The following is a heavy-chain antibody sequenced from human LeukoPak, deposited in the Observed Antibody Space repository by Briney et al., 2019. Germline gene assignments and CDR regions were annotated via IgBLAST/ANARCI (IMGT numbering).Heavy chain of an antibody. Sequence: SETLFLTCTVSGGSISSGVYSWSWIRQPPGKGLEWIGYIYHSETTYYNPSLQSRVTISVDRSKNRFSLKLTSVTAADTAVYYCARSRTAYYRYFDSWGQGTLVTVSS. CDR2: IYHSETT. V-gene: IGHV4-30-2*01. J-gene: IGHJ4*02. CDR3: ARSRTAYYRYFDS. D-gene: IGHD3-22*01. CDR1: GGSISSGVYS.